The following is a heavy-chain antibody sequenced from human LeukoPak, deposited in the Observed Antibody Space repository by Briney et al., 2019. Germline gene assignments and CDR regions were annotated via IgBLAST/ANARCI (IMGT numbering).Heavy chain of an antibody. CDR1: GYTFTSYY. V-gene: IGHV1-46*01. CDR3: AREAAAAGTGPPYFQH. D-gene: IGHD6-13*01. Sequence: ASVKLSCKASGYTFTSYYMHWVRQAPGQGLEWMGIINTSGGSTSYAQKFQGRVTMTRDMSTSTVYMELSSLRSEDTAVYYCAREAAAAGTGPPYFQHWGQGTLVTVSS. CDR2: INTSGGST. J-gene: IGHJ1*01.